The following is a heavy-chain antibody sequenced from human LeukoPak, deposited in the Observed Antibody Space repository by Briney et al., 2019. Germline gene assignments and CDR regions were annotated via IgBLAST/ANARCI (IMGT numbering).Heavy chain of an antibody. Sequence: ASVKVSCKASGYTFTSYDINWVRQAPGQGLEWMGIINPSGGSTSYAQKFQGRVTMTRDMSTSTVYMELSSLRSEDTAVYYCARIPGGWNQQYFDYWGQGTLVTVSS. CDR3: ARIPGGWNQQYFDY. D-gene: IGHD1-1*01. J-gene: IGHJ4*02. V-gene: IGHV1-46*01. CDR1: GYTFTSYD. CDR2: INPSGGST.